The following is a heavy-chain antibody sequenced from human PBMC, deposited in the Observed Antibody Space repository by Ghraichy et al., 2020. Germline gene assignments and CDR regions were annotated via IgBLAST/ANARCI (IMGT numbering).Heavy chain of an antibody. CDR2: IIPIFGSI. CDR3: ARDPSSVSASAWSDP. D-gene: IGHD2-21*02. CDR1: GETFSSSL. J-gene: IGHJ5*02. V-gene: IGHV1-69*13. Sequence: SVKVSCKASGETFSSSLIYWVRQAPGQGLEWMGGIIPIFGSITYAQKFQDRLTNTADESTATTYMELKSLTSDDTAVYYCARDPSSVSASAWSDPWGQGTLVTVSS.